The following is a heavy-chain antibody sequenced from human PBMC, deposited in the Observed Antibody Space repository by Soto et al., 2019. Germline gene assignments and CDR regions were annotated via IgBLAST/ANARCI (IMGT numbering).Heavy chain of an antibody. J-gene: IGHJ5*02. V-gene: IGHV4-4*07. CDR3: VRDVGGSGWFAP. CDR2: IYSSGTT. CDR1: GISIDNYY. Sequence: NPSETLSLTCTVSGISIDNYYCSWIRQSAGKGLEWIGRIYSSGTTNYNPSLKSRVTMSVDMSKSQFSLNVRSVTAADTAVYYCVRDVGGSGWFAPWGQGTLVTVSS.